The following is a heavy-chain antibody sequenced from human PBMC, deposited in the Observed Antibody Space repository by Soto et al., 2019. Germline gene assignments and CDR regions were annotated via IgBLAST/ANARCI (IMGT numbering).Heavy chain of an antibody. CDR1: GGTFSSYA. D-gene: IGHD3-22*01. J-gene: IGHJ4*02. CDR2: IIPIFGTA. V-gene: IGHV1-69*13. Sequence: SVKVSCKASGGTFSSYAISWVRQAPGQGLWWMGGIIPIFGTANYAQKFQGRVTITADESTSTAYMELSSLRSEDTAVYYCARSYDISGYYYYFDYWGQGTLVTVSS. CDR3: ARSYDISGYYYYFDY.